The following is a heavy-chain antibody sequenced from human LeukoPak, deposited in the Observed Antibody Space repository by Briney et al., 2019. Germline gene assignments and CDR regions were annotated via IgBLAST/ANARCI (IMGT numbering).Heavy chain of an antibody. D-gene: IGHD5-12*01. V-gene: IGHV4-61*02. CDR3: TRDSSGYDWFYGY. J-gene: IGHJ4*02. CDR2: ISTSGST. CDR1: GGSINSGSYY. Sequence: SETLSLTCTVSGGSINSGSYYWSWIRQPAGKGLEWIGRISTSGSTNYNPSLKSRVTMSVDTSKNQFSLMLSSVTAADTAVYYCTRDSSGYDWFYGYWGQGTLVTVSS.